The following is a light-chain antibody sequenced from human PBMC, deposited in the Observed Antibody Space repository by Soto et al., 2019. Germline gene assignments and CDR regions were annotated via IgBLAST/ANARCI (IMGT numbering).Light chain of an antibody. CDR2: DNN. CDR3: GTLDSSAEKV. CDR1: SSNIGNNY. Sequence: QSVLTQPPSVSAAPGQKVTISCSGSSSNIGNNYVSWYQQLPGTAPKLLIYDNNKRPSGIPDRFSGSKSGTSATLGITGLQTGDEADYYCGTLDSSAEKVFGGGTKLTVL. J-gene: IGLJ3*02. V-gene: IGLV1-51*01.